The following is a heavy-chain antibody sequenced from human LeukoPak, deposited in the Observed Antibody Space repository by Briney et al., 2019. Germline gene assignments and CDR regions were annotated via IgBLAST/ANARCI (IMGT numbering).Heavy chain of an antibody. J-gene: IGHJ6*03. CDR1: GGSFSGYY. Sequence: SETLSLTCAVYGGSFSGYYWSWIRQPPGKGLEWSGEINHSGSTNYNPSLKSRVTISVDTSKNQFSLKLSSVTAADTAVYYCARDWESYDFWSGYRRPYYYYMDVWGKGTTVTVSS. V-gene: IGHV4-34*01. D-gene: IGHD3-3*01. CDR3: ARDWESYDFWSGYRRPYYYYMDV. CDR2: INHSGST.